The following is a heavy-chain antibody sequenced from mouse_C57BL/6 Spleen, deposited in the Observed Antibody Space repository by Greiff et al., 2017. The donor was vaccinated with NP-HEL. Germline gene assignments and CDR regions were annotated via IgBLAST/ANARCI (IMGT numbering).Heavy chain of an antibody. J-gene: IGHJ2*01. Sequence: QVQLQQSGPELVKPGASVKISCKASGYAFSSSWMNWVKQRPGKGLEWIGRIYPGDGDTNYNGKFKGKATLTADKSSSTAYMQLSSLTSEDSAVYFCARANWDKDFDYWGQGTTLTVSS. D-gene: IGHD4-1*01. CDR1: GYAFSSSW. CDR3: ARANWDKDFDY. CDR2: IYPGDGDT. V-gene: IGHV1-82*01.